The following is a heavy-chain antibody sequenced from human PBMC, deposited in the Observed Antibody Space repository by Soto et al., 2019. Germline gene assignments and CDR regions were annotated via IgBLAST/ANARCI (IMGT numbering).Heavy chain of an antibody. CDR3: ARTDRDFYGLDV. Sequence: EVQLVESGGGLVQPGGSLRLSCGASGFTFRNYDMHWVRQGTGKGLVWVSGISAAGDPDYADSVVGRFTISRENAQNAFFLQMNSLRVGDTAVYYCARTDRDFYGLDVWGQWTTVIVSS. J-gene: IGHJ6*02. V-gene: IGHV3-13*05. CDR2: ISAAGDP. CDR1: GFTFRNYD.